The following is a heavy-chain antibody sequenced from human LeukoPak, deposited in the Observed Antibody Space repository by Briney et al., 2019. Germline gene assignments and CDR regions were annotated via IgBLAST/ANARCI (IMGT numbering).Heavy chain of an antibody. D-gene: IGHD3-3*01. Sequence: PGRSLRLSCAASGFTFSTYGMHWVRQAPGKGLEWVANIKQDGSEKYYVDSVKGRFTISRDNAKNSLYLQMNSLRAEDTAVYYCARQVPPLRLRFLEWSQGYYYYMDVWGKGTTVTVSS. V-gene: IGHV3-7*01. CDR3: ARQVPPLRLRFLEWSQGYYYYMDV. J-gene: IGHJ6*03. CDR2: IKQDGSEK. CDR1: GFTFSTYG.